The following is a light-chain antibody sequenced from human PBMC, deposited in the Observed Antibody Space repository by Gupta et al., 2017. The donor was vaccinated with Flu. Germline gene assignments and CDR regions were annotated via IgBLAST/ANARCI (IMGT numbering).Light chain of an antibody. V-gene: IGLV3-25*03. CDR1: TLSTQY. CDR3: QSADNIGTYVV. Sequence: SYELTQPPSVSVSPGQTATITCSGNTLSTQYTYWYQQTPGQAPVLVIFKDTERPSGIPERFSVSNAGTTVTLTISGVQAEDEAAYYCQSADNIGTYVVFGGGTKLTV. CDR2: KDT. J-gene: IGLJ3*02.